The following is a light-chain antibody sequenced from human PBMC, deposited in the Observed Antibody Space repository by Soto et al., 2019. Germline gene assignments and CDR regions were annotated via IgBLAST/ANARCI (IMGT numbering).Light chain of an antibody. V-gene: IGLV2-8*01. CDR3: SSYAGSNHFYF. J-gene: IGLJ1*01. CDR1: SSDVGGYNY. CDR2: EVS. Sequence: QSALTQPPSASGSPGQSVTISCTGTSSDVGGYNYVSWYQQHPGKAPKLMIYEVSQRPSGVTDLFSSSKSGNPASLTVSGLQAEDEADYYCSSYAGSNHFYFLGRGTKVTVL.